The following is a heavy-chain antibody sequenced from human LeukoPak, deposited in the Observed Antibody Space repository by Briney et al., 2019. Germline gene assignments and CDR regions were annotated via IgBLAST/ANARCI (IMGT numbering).Heavy chain of an antibody. CDR1: GYTFTSYY. CDR2: INPSGGST. V-gene: IGHV1-46*01. D-gene: IGHD5-24*01. Sequence: ASVKVSCKASGYTFTSYYMHWVRQAPGQGLEWMGIINPSGGSTSYAQKFQGRVTMTRDTSTSTVYMELSSLRSEDTAVYYCARVGKRWLQLNGPIDYWGQGTLVTVSS. CDR3: ARVGKRWLQLNGPIDY. J-gene: IGHJ4*02.